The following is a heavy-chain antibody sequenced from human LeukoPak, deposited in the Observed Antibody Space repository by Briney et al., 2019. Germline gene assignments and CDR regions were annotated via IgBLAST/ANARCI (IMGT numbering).Heavy chain of an antibody. D-gene: IGHD3-16*01. CDR2: VNREGSDK. Sequence: GGSLRLSCAASGFAFSSHWMNWVRQAPGKGLERVASVNREGSDKNYVDSVKGRFTISRDNAKNSLYLQMNSLRVEDTAVYYCARDGVPGGRDVWGQGTTVTVS. CDR1: GFAFSSHW. J-gene: IGHJ6*02. CDR3: ARDGVPGGRDV. V-gene: IGHV3-7*01.